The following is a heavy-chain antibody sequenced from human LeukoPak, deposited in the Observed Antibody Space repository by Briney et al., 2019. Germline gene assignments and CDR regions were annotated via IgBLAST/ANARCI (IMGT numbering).Heavy chain of an antibody. V-gene: IGHV3-11*01. CDR3: AINLIGAGEYFQQ. Sequence: GGSLRLSCAASGLRFGDYYVSWIRQAPGKGLQWVSYISSGGDIMHYADSVKGRFTCSRDNAKNSAYLEMNSLGAEDTGVTDRAINLIGAGEYFQQWGQGTLVTVPS. CDR2: ISSGGDIM. CDR1: GLRFGDYY. D-gene: IGHD2/OR15-2a*01. J-gene: IGHJ1*01.